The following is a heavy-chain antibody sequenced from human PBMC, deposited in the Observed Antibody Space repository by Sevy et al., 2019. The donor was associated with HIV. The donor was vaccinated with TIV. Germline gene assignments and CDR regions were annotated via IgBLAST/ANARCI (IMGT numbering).Heavy chain of an antibody. CDR3: ARRDSNHQFLIDH. CDR1: GFTVSTKY. CDR2: IYSAHST. D-gene: IGHD2-21*01. Sequence: GGSLRLSCAASGFTVSTKYMSWVRQAPGKGLEWVSVIYSAHSTYYTDSVKGRFTISRDNSKNTLFLQMNSLRPDDTAVYYCARRDSNHQFLIDHWGLGVLVTVSS. J-gene: IGHJ4*02. V-gene: IGHV3-53*05.